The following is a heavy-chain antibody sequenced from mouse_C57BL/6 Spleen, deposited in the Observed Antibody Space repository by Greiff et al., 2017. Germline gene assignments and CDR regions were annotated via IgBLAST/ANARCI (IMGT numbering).Heavy chain of an antibody. CDR3: ARSGYGSSLYYCDY. V-gene: IGHV1-82*01. CDR2: IYPGVGDT. CDR1: GYAFNSYW. Sequence: QVQLQQSGPELVKPGASVKFSCKASGYAFNSYWMNWVKQRPGKGLEWIGRIYPGVGDTNYTWKFQGKAKLPADKSSSTSYMQLSILTSEDSAVYFCARSGYGSSLYYCDYWGQGTTLTVSS. J-gene: IGHJ2*01. D-gene: IGHD1-1*01.